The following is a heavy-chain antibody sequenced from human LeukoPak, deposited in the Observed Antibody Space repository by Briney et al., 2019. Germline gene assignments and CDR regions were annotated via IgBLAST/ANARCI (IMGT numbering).Heavy chain of an antibody. Sequence: PSETLSLTCTVSGVSINSISYYWGWIRRRPGKGLEWIGSIYCSGGTYYNTSLKSRVSISVDASKNQFTLQLSSVTAADTAVCYRARPPYSEGAFDIWGQGTMVTVSS. J-gene: IGHJ3*02. CDR3: ARPPYSEGAFDI. CDR1: GVSINSISYY. CDR2: IYCSGGT. D-gene: IGHD6-13*01. V-gene: IGHV4-39*01.